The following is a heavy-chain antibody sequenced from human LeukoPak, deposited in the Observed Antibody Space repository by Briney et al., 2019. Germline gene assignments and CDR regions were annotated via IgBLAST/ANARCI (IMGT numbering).Heavy chain of an antibody. CDR2: IYHSGST. CDR1: GGSFSGYY. V-gene: IGHV4-38-2*01. J-gene: IGHJ2*01. Sequence: PSETLSLTCAVSGGSFSGYYWGWIRQPPGKGLEWIGTIYHSGSTYYNPSLKSRVTISADTSKNQFSLTLNSVTAADTAVYYCARSSTSWSFDLWGRGTLVTVSS. CDR3: ARSSTSWSFDL. D-gene: IGHD6-13*01.